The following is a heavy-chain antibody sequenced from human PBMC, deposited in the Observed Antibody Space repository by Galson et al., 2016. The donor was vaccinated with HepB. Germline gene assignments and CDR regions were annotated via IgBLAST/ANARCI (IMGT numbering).Heavy chain of an antibody. D-gene: IGHD2-2*01. CDR1: GFTFSGHS. V-gene: IGHV3-23*01. Sequence: SLRLSCAASGFTFSGHSMSWVRQAPGKGLEWVSVGGGGGGTYYTDSVKGRFTTSRDNSGNTLYLQMNSLRAEDTAIYYCAKGAGYCSSTTCTGYYDCWGQGALVTVSS. CDR3: AKGAGYCSSTTCTGYYDC. J-gene: IGHJ4*02. CDR2: GGGGGGT.